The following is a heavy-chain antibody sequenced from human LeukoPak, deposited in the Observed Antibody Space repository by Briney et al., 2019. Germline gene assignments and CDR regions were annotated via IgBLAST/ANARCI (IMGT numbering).Heavy chain of an antibody. V-gene: IGHV3-66*01. CDR1: GFTVSSNY. J-gene: IGHJ4*02. CDR3: ARDLRDGDYNGRLRTDY. D-gene: IGHD4-17*01. CDR2: IYSGGST. Sequence: GGSLRLSCAASGFTVSSNYMSWVRQAPGKGLEWVSVIYSGGSTYYADSVKGRFTISRDNSKNTLYLQMNSLRAEDTAVYYCARDLRDGDYNGRLRTDYWGQGTLVTVSS.